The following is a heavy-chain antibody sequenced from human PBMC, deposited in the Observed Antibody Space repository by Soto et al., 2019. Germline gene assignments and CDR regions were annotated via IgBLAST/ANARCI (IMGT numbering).Heavy chain of an antibody. D-gene: IGHD2-21*01. CDR2: IYYSGTA. CDR3: ARGRHSIVAEPTAKFFFDY. Sequence: SETLSLTCTVSGGSISSGGYYWTWIRQHPGKGLEWIGHIYYSGTAYYNSSLKSRLTISVDTSKNHFSLKVKSVTAADTAVYYCARGRHSIVAEPTAKFFFDYWGQGTLVTVSS. V-gene: IGHV4-31*03. J-gene: IGHJ4*02. CDR1: GGSISSGGYY.